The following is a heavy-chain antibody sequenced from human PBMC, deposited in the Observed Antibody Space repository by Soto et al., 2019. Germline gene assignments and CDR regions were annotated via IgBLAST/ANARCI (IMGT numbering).Heavy chain of an antibody. CDR2: INAGNGNT. CDR1: GYTFTSYA. D-gene: IGHD2-15*01. V-gene: IGHV1-3*01. Sequence: ASVKVSCKAAGYTFTSYAMHWVRQAPGQRLEWMGWINAGNGNTKYSQKFQGRVTITRDTSASTAYMELSSLRSEDTAVYYCARGPGGPDGPGDYWGQGTLVTVSS. CDR3: ARGPGGPDGPGDY. J-gene: IGHJ4*02.